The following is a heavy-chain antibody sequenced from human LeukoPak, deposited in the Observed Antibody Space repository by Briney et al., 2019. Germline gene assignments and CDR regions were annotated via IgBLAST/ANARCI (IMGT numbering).Heavy chain of an antibody. CDR3: ARETYGSGNPEAFDI. D-gene: IGHD3-10*01. CDR1: GFIFRSSW. CDR2: INEDGSQK. J-gene: IGHJ3*02. Sequence: GGSLRLSCAASGFIFRSSWMSWVRQAPGKGLEWVADINEDGSQKYYVDSVKGRFTVSRDNAKNSQYLQMNSLRAEDTAVYYCARETYGSGNPEAFDIWGQGTMVTVSS. V-gene: IGHV3-7*01.